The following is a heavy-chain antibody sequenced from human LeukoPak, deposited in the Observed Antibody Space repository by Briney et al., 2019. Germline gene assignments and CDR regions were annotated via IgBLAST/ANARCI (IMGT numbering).Heavy chain of an antibody. V-gene: IGHV4-31*03. CDR3: ARESGYSSSWTRFDY. D-gene: IGHD6-13*01. CDR1: GCSISSGGYY. J-gene: IGHJ4*02. Sequence: SETLSLTCTVSGCSISSGGYYWSWIRQHPGKGLEWIVYIYYSGSTYYNPSLKSRVTISVDTSKNQFSLKLSSVTAADTAVYYCARESGYSSSWTRFDYWGQGTLVTVSS. CDR2: IYYSGST.